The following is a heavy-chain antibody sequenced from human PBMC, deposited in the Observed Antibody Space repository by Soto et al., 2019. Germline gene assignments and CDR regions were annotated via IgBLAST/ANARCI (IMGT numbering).Heavy chain of an antibody. CDR3: VRKTTTTSSTTLGYFDF. D-gene: IGHD1-1*01. V-gene: IGHV3-64D*08. Sequence: GGSLRLSCSASGFTFSSSAMHWVRQAPGKGLEYVSAITSNGATAYYADSVKGRFTISRDNSKDTLYLQMSSLRAEDTAVYYCVRKTTTTSSTTLGYFDFWGQGTRVTVSS. CDR1: GFTFSSSA. J-gene: IGHJ4*02. CDR2: ITSNGATA.